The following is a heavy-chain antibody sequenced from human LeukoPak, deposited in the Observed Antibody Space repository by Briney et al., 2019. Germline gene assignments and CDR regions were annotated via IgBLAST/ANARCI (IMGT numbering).Heavy chain of an antibody. J-gene: IGHJ6*02. D-gene: IGHD6-6*01. CDR1: GFTFSSYG. V-gene: IGHV3-30*18. CDR2: ISYDGSNN. Sequence: PGGSLRLSCAASGFTFSSYGMHWVRQAPGKGLEWMAVISYDGSNNYYIDSVKGRFTISRDNSKNTLYLQMNSLRAEDTAVYYCAKYSSSSNYYYGMDVWGQGTTVTVSS. CDR3: AKYSSSSNYYYGMDV.